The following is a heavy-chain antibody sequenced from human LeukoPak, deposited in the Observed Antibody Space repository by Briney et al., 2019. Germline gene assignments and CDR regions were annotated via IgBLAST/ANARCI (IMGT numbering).Heavy chain of an antibody. J-gene: IGHJ5*02. CDR3: ARDYPPEPPPVYSSHDRP. CDR2: ISAYNGNT. V-gene: IGHV1-18*01. CDR1: GYTFTSYG. Sequence: ASVKVSCKASGYTFTSYGISWVRQAPGQGLEWMGWISAYNGNTNYAQKLQGRVTMTTDTSTSTAYMELSRLRSDDTAVYYCARDYPPEPPPVYSSHDRPWGQGTLVTVSS. D-gene: IGHD6-13*01.